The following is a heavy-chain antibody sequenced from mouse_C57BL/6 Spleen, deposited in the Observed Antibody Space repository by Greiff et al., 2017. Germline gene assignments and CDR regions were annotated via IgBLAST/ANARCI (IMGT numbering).Heavy chain of an antibody. CDR3: ARHWDYDGYFDV. J-gene: IGHJ1*03. V-gene: IGHV5-6*01. CDR1: GFTFSSYG. Sequence: EVKLVESGGDLVKPGGSLKLSCAASGFTFSSYGMSWVRQTPDKRLEWVATISSGGSYTYYPDSVKGRFTISRDNAKNTLYLQMSSLKSEDTAMYYCARHWDYDGYFDVWGTGTTVTVSS. D-gene: IGHD2-4*01. CDR2: ISSGGSYT.